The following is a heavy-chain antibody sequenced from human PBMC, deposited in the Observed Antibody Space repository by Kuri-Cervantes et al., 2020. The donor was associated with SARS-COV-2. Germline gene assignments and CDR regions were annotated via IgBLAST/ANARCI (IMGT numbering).Heavy chain of an antibody. Sequence: GGSLRLSCAASGFTFSSYWMSWVRQAPGKGLEWVANIKQDGSEKYYVDSVKGRFTISRDNAKNSLYLQMNSLRAEDTAVYYCATGEPVPPHLQIARRPDFNSWGQGTLVTVSS. CDR2: IKQDGSEK. V-gene: IGHV3-7*01. J-gene: IGHJ4*02. D-gene: IGHD1-26*01. CDR1: GFTFSSYW. CDR3: ATGEPVPPHLQIARRPDFNS.